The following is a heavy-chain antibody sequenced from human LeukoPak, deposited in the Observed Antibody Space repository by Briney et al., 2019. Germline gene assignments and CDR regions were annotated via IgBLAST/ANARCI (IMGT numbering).Heavy chain of an antibody. J-gene: IGHJ5*02. D-gene: IGHD2-2*01. V-gene: IGHV4-34*01. CDR2: INHSGST. CDR1: GGSFSGYY. CDR3: ARGWGCSSTSCFSWFDP. Sequence: TETLSLTCAVYGGSFSGYYWSWIRQPPGKGLEWIGEINHSGSTNYNPSLKSRVTISVDTSKNQFSLKLSSVTAADTAVYYCARGWGCSSTSCFSWFDPWGQGTLVTVSS.